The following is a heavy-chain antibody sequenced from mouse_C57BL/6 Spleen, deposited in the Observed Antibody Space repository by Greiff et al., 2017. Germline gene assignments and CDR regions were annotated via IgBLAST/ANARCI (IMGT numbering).Heavy chain of an antibody. CDR1: GYTFTDYY. D-gene: IGHD3-2*02. V-gene: IGHV1-26*01. CDR3: ARGGWGAY. CDR2: INPNNGGT. Sequence: EVQLQQSGPELVKPGASVKISCKASGYTFTDYYMNWVKQSHGKSLEWIGDINPNNGGTSYNQKFKGKATLTVDKSSSTAYMELRSLTSEDSAVYYCARGGWGAYWGQGTLVTVSA. J-gene: IGHJ3*01.